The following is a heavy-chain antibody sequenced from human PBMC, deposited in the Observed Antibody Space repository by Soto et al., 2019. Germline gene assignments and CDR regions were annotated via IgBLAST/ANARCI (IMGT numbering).Heavy chain of an antibody. D-gene: IGHD3-16*01. J-gene: IGHJ4*02. CDR1: GDIIKNYW. Sequence: GDSLKISCKASGDIIKNYWIGWVRQMPGQGLEWMGIIFPDDSDTRYSPSFQGHVTISVDKSISTAYVQWSSLKASDSAIYYCFRGGVTSRTFDYWGQGTLVTVS. V-gene: IGHV5-51*01. CDR3: FRGGVTSRTFDY. CDR2: IFPDDSDT.